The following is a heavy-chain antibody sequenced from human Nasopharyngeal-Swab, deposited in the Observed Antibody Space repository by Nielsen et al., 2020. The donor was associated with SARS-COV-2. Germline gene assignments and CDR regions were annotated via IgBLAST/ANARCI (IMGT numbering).Heavy chain of an antibody. CDR3: AKSSQYSSGWYGIGFDY. Sequence: GESLKISCAASGFTFSSYSMNWVRQAPGKGLEWVSYISSSSSTIYYADSVKGRFTISRDNAKNSLYLQMNSLRDEDTAVYYCAKSSQYSSGWYGIGFDYWGQGTLVTVSS. J-gene: IGHJ4*02. D-gene: IGHD6-19*01. CDR2: ISSSSSTI. V-gene: IGHV3-48*02. CDR1: GFTFSSYS.